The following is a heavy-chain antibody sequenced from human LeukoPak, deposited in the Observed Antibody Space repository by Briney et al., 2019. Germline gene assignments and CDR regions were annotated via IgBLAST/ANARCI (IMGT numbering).Heavy chain of an antibody. CDR1: GGSISSYY. Sequence: SETLSLTCTVSGGSISSYYWSWIRQPPGKGLEWIGYIYYSGSTNYNPSLKSRVTISVDTSKNQFSLKLSSVTAADTAVYYCARDLRITMVRGVDYHYGMDVWGQGTTVTVSS. J-gene: IGHJ6*02. CDR3: ARDLRITMVRGVDYHYGMDV. V-gene: IGHV4-59*01. CDR2: IYYSGST. D-gene: IGHD3-10*01.